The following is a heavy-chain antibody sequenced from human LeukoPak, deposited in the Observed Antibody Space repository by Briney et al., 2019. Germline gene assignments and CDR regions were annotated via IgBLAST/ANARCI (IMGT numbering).Heavy chain of an antibody. V-gene: IGHV3-48*03. CDR3: ARELQYYYDSSGYHDY. CDR1: GFTFSSYE. J-gene: IGHJ4*02. CDR2: ISSSGSTI. D-gene: IGHD3-22*01. Sequence: GGSLRLSCAASGFTFSSYEMNWVRQAPGKGLECVSYISSSGSTIYYADSVKGRFAISRDNAKNSLYLQMNSLRAEDTAVYYCARELQYYYDSSGYHDYWGQGTLVTVSS.